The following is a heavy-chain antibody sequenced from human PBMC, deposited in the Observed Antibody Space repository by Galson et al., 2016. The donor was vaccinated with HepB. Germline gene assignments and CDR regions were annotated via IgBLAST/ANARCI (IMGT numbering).Heavy chain of an antibody. D-gene: IGHD1-14*01. CDR3: TKAPDSSYSYYYGMDF. CDR1: GFTFNYYA. V-gene: IGHV3-23*01. Sequence: SLRLSCAASGFTFNYYAMTWVRQAAGKGLEWVSAISGSGDATYYADSVKGRFTISRDSSKNTVYLEMNSLRAEDTAVYYFTKAPDSSYSYYYGMDFWGKGTTVTVSA. J-gene: IGHJ6*04. CDR2: ISGSGDAT.